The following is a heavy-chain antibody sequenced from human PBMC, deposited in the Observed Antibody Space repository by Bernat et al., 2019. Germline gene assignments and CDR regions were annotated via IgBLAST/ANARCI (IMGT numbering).Heavy chain of an antibody. CDR1: GFTFSSYA. CDR3: AKENTWDVDTAMPGDY. CDR2: ISGSGGST. D-gene: IGHD5-18*01. V-gene: IGHV3-23*01. J-gene: IGHJ4*02. Sequence: EVQLLESGGGLVQPGGSLRLSCAASGFTFSSYAMSWVRQAPGKGLEWVSAISGSGGSTYYAESVKGRFTISRDKSKNTLYLQMNSLRAEDTAVYYCAKENTWDVDTAMPGDYWGQGTLVTVSS.